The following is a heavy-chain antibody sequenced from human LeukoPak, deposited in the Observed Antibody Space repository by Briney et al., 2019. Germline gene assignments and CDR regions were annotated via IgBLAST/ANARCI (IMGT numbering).Heavy chain of an antibody. CDR2: ISYDGSNK. Sequence: GGSLRLSCAASGFTFSSYSMHWVRQAPGKGLEWVAVISYDGSNKYYADSVKGRFTISRDNSKNTLYLQMNSLRAEDTAVYYCARVVRRGEMATPPPGYWGQGTLVTVSS. CDR1: GFTFSSYS. CDR3: ARVVRRGEMATPPPGY. J-gene: IGHJ4*02. V-gene: IGHV3-30*03. D-gene: IGHD5-24*01.